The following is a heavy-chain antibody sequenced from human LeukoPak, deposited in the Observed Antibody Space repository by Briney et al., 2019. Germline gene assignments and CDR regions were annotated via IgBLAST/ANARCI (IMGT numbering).Heavy chain of an antibody. CDR1: GGSFSGYY. CDR3: AREHPSSSWYHDAFDI. V-gene: IGHV4-59*10. Sequence: SETLSLTCAVYGGSFSGYYWRWIRQPPGKGLEWIGRIYTSGSTNYNPSLKSRVTISVDTSKNQFSLKLSSVTAADTAVYYCAREHPSSSWYHDAFDIWGQGTMVTVSS. D-gene: IGHD6-13*01. J-gene: IGHJ3*02. CDR2: IYTSGST.